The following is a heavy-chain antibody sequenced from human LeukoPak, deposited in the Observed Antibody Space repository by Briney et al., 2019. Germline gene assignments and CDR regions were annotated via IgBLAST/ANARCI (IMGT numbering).Heavy chain of an antibody. V-gene: IGHV3-23*01. J-gene: IGHJ4*02. Sequence: GGSLRLSCAASGFTFSSYAMSWVRQAPGKGLEWVSVISGSGGSTYYADSVKGQFTISRDNSKNTLYLQMNSLRAEDTAVYYCAKGCDGGGSCYLVDYWGQGTLVTVSS. D-gene: IGHD2-15*01. CDR1: GFTFSSYA. CDR2: ISGSGGST. CDR3: AKGCDGGGSCYLVDY.